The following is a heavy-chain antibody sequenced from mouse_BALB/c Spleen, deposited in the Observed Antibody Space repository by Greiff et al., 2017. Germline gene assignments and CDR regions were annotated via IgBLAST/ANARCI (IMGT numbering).Heavy chain of an antibody. D-gene: IGHD2-4*01. V-gene: IGHV1-5*01. Sequence: EVQLQQSGTVLARPGASVKMSCKASGYSFTSYWMHWVKQRPGQGLEWIGAIYPGNSDTSYNQKFKGKAKLTAVTSASTAYMELSSLTNEDSAVYYCTRLYDYDGGFAYWGQGTLVTVSA. J-gene: IGHJ3*01. CDR2: IYPGNSDT. CDR1: GYSFTSYW. CDR3: TRLYDYDGGFAY.